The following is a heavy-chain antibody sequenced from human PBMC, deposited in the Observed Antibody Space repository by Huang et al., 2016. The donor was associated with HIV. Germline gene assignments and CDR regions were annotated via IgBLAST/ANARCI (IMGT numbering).Heavy chain of an antibody. CDR2: IREDGRNK. J-gene: IGHJ4*02. V-gene: IGHV3-30*02. D-gene: IGHD3-16*02. CDR1: GFTFNNYG. CDR3: AKNGGGSYPPFEY. Sequence: QVQLVESGGGVVQPGGSLRLSCAASGFTFNNYGMHWVRQVPGKGLDGVAFIREDGRNKNYANSAKGRFTISRDSSKNTLYLQMNSLRAEETAVYYCAKNGGGSYPPFEYWGQGTLVTVSS.